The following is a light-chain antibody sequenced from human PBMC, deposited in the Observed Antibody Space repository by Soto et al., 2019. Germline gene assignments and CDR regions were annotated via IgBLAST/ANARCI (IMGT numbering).Light chain of an antibody. Sequence: EIVMTQSPATLSVSPGERATLSCRASQSVSSNLAWYQQKPGQAPRLLIYGASTRASGIPARFSCSGSGTEFTLTISSLQSDDSAVYYCHQYNNWPPVTFGPGTKVDLK. CDR3: HQYNNWPPVT. J-gene: IGKJ3*01. CDR1: QSVSSN. CDR2: GAS. V-gene: IGKV3-15*01.